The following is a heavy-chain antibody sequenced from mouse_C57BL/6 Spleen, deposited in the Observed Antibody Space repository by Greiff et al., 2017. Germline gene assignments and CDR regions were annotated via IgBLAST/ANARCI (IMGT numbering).Heavy chain of an antibody. CDR1: GFSLTSYG. CDR2: IWRDGST. Sequence: QVQLQQSGPGLVAPSQSLSITCTVSGFSLTSYGVHWVRQPPGKGLEWLVVIWRDGSTTYNSALKSRLRISKDYSKRQVFLKMNRLQNDDAAMYYCARHEEEWYFDVWGTGTTVTVSA. CDR3: ARHEEEWYFDV. V-gene: IGHV2-6-1*01. J-gene: IGHJ1*03.